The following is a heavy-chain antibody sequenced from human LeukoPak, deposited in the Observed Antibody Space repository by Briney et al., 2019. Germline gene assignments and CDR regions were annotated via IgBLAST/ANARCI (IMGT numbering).Heavy chain of an antibody. V-gene: IGHV1-2*02. CDR3: ARRGPAAMYAFDI. J-gene: IGHJ3*02. D-gene: IGHD2-2*01. CDR1: GYTFTGYY. CDR2: INPNSGGT. Sequence: GASVKVSWKASGYTFTGYYMHWVRQAPGQGLEWMGWINPNSGGTNYAQKFQGRVTMTRDTSISTAYMELSRLRSDDTAVYYCARRGPAAMYAFDIWGQGTMVTVSS.